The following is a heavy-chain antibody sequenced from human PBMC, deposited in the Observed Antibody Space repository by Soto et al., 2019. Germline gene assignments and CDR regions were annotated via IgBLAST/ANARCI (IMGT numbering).Heavy chain of an antibody. CDR3: ARYSFGFAY. Sequence: SETLSLTSSVSAGSISSGGFSWSWLRQKPGKGLEWIGYIYYGGSTYYNPSLKCRVTMSVDRSKNQFSLELGSVTAADTAVYYCARYSFGFAYWGRGTLVTVSS. CDR1: AGSISSGGFS. CDR2: IYYGGST. V-gene: IGHV4-30-2*01. J-gene: IGHJ4*02. D-gene: IGHD4-4*01.